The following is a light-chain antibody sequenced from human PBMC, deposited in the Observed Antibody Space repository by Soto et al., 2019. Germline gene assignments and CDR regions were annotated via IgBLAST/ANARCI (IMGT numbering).Light chain of an antibody. CDR1: SSDVGGYNY. CDR3: NSYAGSNIV. J-gene: IGLJ1*01. CDR2: EVY. Sequence: QSALXQPPSASGSPGQSVTISCTGTSSDVGGYNYVSWYQQHPGQAPKLMIYEVYKRPSGVPDRFSGSKSGNTASLTVSGLQAEDEADYYCNSYAGSNIVFGTGTKVTVL. V-gene: IGLV2-8*01.